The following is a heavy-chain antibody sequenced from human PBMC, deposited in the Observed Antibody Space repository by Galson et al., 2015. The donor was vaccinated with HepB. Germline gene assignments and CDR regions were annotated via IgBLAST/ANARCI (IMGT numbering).Heavy chain of an antibody. CDR1: GFTFSSYA. V-gene: IGHV3-7*04. CDR2: IKNDGSEE. CDR3: ARVRGFGLAIKGYFDY. Sequence: SLRLSCAASGFTFSSYAMNWVRQAPGKGLEWVAKIKNDGSEEYYVDSVKGRVAISRDNAKNSLYLQMNSLRVEDTAVYFCARVRGFGLAIKGYFDYWGQGALVTVSS. J-gene: IGHJ4*02. D-gene: IGHD3-16*01.